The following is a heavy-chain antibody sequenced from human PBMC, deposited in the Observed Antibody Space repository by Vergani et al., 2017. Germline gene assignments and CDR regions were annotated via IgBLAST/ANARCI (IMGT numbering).Heavy chain of an antibody. Sequence: QVQLVQSGAEVKKPGSSVKVSCKASGGTFSSYAISWVRQAPGQGLEWMGGIIPIFGTANYAQKFQGRVTITADESTSTAYMELSSLRSEDTAVYYCAREGGLGYCSSTSCSNWYFDLWGRGTLVTVSS. CDR2: IIPIFGTA. CDR3: AREGGLGYCSSTSCSNWYFDL. V-gene: IGHV1-69*12. CDR1: GGTFSSYA. D-gene: IGHD2-2*01. J-gene: IGHJ2*01.